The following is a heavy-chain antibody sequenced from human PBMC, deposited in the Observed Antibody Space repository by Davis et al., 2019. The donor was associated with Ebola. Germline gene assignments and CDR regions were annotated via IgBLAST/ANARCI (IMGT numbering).Heavy chain of an antibody. Sequence: SETLSLTCTVSGGSISSGGYYWSWIRQHPGKGLEWIGYIYYSGSTYYNPSLKSRVTISVDTSKNQFSLKLSSVTAEDTAVYYCARFCGGDCYSTLWDAFDIWGQGTMVTVSS. CDR2: IYYSGST. D-gene: IGHD2-21*01. CDR1: GGSISSGGYY. CDR3: ARFCGGDCYSTLWDAFDI. V-gene: IGHV4-31*03. J-gene: IGHJ3*02.